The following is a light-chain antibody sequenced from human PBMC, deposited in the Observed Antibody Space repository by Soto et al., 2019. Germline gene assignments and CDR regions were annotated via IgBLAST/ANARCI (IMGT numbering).Light chain of an antibody. V-gene: IGLV2-14*01. Sequence: QSALTQPPSASGSPGQSITFSCTGTSSDIGGYNYVSWYQQHPGKAPKLMIYEVSNRPSGVSDRFSGSKSGNTASLTISGLQAEDEADYYCTSYTSSTTNYVFGTGTKLTVL. CDR3: TSYTSSTTNYV. CDR1: SSDIGGYNY. J-gene: IGLJ1*01. CDR2: EVS.